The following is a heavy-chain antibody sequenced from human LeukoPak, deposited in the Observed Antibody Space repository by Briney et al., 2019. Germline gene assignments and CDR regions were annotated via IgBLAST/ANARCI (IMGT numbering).Heavy chain of an antibody. D-gene: IGHD2-2*02. CDR3: ACTSCYTAPPTSNWFDP. CDR2: ISAYNGNT. J-gene: IGHJ5*02. CDR1: GYTSTSYG. Sequence: ASVTVSCKASGYTSTSYGISWVRQAHGQGLEWMGWISAYNGNTNYAQKRQGRVTMTTDTSTSTAYMELRSLRSDDTAVYYYACTSCYTAPPTSNWFDPWGQGTLVTVSS. V-gene: IGHV1-18*01.